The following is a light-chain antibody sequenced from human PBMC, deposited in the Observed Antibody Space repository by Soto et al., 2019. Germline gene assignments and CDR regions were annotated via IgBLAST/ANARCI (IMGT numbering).Light chain of an antibody. Sequence: DIVLTQSPATLSLSPGARANLSCRASQSVSSYLAWYQQKHGQAPRLLIYDASNRATGIPARFSGSGSGTDFTLTISSLEPEDFAVYYCQQRSNWPRTFGGGTKVEIK. V-gene: IGKV3-11*01. CDR3: QQRSNWPRT. CDR2: DAS. CDR1: QSVSSY. J-gene: IGKJ4*01.